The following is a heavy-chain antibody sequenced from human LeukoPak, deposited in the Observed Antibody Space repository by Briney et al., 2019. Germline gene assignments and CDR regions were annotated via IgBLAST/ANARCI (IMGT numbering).Heavy chain of an antibody. Sequence: ASMKVSCKASGYTFTSYDINWVRQATGQGLEWMGWMNPNSGNTGYAQKFQGRVTMTRNTSIGTAYMELSSLRSEDTALYYCARGGLGRVLDFDYWGQGTLATVSS. V-gene: IGHV1-8*01. D-gene: IGHD1-1*01. CDR1: GYTFTSYD. CDR2: MNPNSGNT. J-gene: IGHJ4*02. CDR3: ARGGLGRVLDFDY.